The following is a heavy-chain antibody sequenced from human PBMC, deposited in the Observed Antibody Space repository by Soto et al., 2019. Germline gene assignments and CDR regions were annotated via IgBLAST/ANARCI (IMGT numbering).Heavy chain of an antibody. Sequence: GSLRLSCAASGFTFSSYGMHWVRQAPGKGLEWVAVISYDGSNKYYADSVKGRFTISRDNSKNTLYLQMNSLRAEDTAVYYCAKDLSPVIKVVTTFGFDYWGQGTLVTVSS. V-gene: IGHV3-30*18. CDR3: AKDLSPVIKVVTTFGFDY. D-gene: IGHD3-3*01. CDR2: ISYDGSNK. J-gene: IGHJ4*02. CDR1: GFTFSSYG.